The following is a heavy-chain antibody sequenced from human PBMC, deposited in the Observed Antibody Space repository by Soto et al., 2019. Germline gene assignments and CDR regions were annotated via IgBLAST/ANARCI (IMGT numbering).Heavy chain of an antibody. CDR3: SRGGHLSAFGP. V-gene: IGHV3-23*01. D-gene: IGHD3-10*01. J-gene: IGHJ5*02. CDR1: GFTFGHSA. CDR2: ISGRGDET. Sequence: EVKLMESGGALVQPGGSLRLSCAASGFTFGHSAITWVRQAPGKGLEWVSTISGRGDETFYSDSVKGRFTVSRDKSRNTASLQLNSLKVEDTAVYFCSRGGHLSAFGPWGQGTLVTVTS.